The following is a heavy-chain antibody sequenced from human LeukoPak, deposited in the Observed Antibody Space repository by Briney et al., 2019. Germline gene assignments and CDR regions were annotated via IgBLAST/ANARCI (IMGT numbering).Heavy chain of an antibody. V-gene: IGHV4-59*01. Sequence: PSETLSLTCTVSGGSIDTYYWSWIRQPPGKGLEWSGYIYYTGSTEYHTSLKSRVTISLDTSKNRFSLKLTSVTAADTAVYYCARVYQSAEYYFDYWGQGNLVSVSS. CDR2: IYYTGST. D-gene: IGHD2-2*01. CDR3: ARVYQSAEYYFDY. J-gene: IGHJ4*02. CDR1: GGSIDTYY.